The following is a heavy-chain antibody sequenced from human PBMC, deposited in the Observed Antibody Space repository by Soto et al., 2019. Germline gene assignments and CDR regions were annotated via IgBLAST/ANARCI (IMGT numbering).Heavy chain of an antibody. V-gene: IGHV4-30-2*01. CDR3: ATGPGDKGDY. CDR2: IYHGGST. D-gene: IGHD1-1*01. CDR1: GGSISSGGYS. J-gene: IGHJ4*02. Sequence: SETLSLTCAVSGGSISSGGYSWSWIRQPPGKGLEWIGYIYHGGSTYYNPSLKSRVTISVDRSKNQFSLKLSSVTAADTAVYYCATGPGDKGDYWGQGTLVTVSS.